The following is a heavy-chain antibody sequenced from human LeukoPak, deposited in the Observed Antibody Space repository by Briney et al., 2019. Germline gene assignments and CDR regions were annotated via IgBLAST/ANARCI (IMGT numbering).Heavy chain of an antibody. CDR2: INPNSGGT. CDR1: GYTFTDYY. J-gene: IGHJ6*03. D-gene: IGHD3-3*01. V-gene: IGHV1-2*06. Sequence: ASVKVSCKASGYTFTDYYMHWVRQAPGQGLEWMGRINPNSGGTNYAQKFQGRVTMTRDTSISTAYMELSRLRSDDTAVYYCARCPGGVIHYYYYYMDVWGKGTTVTVSS. CDR3: ARCPGGVIHYYYYYMDV.